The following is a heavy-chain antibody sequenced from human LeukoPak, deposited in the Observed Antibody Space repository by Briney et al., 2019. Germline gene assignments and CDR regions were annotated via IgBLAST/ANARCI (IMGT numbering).Heavy chain of an antibody. CDR1: GGSIGTYY. J-gene: IGHJ3*02. V-gene: IGHV4-59*12. D-gene: IGHD7-27*01. Sequence: SETLSLTCTVSGGSIGTYYWSWIRQPPGKGLEWIGYIYYSGSTNYNPSLKSRVTISVDTSKNQFSLKLSSVTAADTAVYYCAREFENWGLGAFDIWGQGTMVTVSS. CDR3: AREFENWGLGAFDI. CDR2: IYYSGST.